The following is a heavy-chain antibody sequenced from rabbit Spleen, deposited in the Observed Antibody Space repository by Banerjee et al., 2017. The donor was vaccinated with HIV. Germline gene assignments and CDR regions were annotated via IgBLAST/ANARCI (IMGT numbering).Heavy chain of an antibody. CDR1: GVSFSDKDV. D-gene: IGHD1-1*01. V-gene: IGHV1S45*01. Sequence: LEESGGGLVQPEGSLALTCKASGVSFSDKDVMSWVRQAPGKGLEWIACINTVTGKTVYASWAKVRFIMSRTSSTTVTLQMTSLTAADTATYFCARDLVAVIGWNFNLWGPGPLVTVS. J-gene: IGHJ4*01. CDR2: INTVTGKT. CDR3: ARDLVAVIGWNFNL.